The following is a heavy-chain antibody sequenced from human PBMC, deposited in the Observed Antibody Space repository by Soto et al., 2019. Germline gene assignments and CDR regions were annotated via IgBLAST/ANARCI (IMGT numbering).Heavy chain of an antibody. V-gene: IGHV3-74*01. D-gene: IGHD4-4*01. CDR3: ARETYRGFYFDY. CDR1: VFTFTDYW. J-gene: IGHJ4*02. Sequence: WWSLRLSCSASVFTFTDYWTHWVRQAPGKGLVWVSRINSDGSRTSYADSVTGRFTISRDNAKNTLYLQMNSLRVEDTALYYCARETYRGFYFDYWGQGTLVTVSS. CDR2: INSDGSRT.